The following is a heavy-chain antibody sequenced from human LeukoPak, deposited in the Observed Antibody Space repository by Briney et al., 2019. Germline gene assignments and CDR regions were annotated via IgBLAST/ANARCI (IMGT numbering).Heavy chain of an antibody. J-gene: IGHJ4*02. V-gene: IGHV3-7*01. D-gene: IGHD3-3*01. CDR1: GFPFSSYW. Sequence: GGSLRLSCAASGFPFSSYWMSWVRPAPGKGLEWVANIKQGGSEKYYVDSVKGRFTISRDNAKNSLYLQMNSLRAEDTAVYYCARDMKYYDFWSGYLGTFDYWGQGTLVTVSS. CDR3: ARDMKYYDFWSGYLGTFDY. CDR2: IKQGGSEK.